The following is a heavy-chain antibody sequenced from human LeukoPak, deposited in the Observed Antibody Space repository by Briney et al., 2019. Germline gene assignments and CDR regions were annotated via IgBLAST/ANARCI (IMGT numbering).Heavy chain of an antibody. V-gene: IGHV3-74*03. CDR2: VNTDGSST. Sequence: GGSLRLSCAASGFTFNIHWMHWVRQVPGKGLVWVARVNTDGSSTTYADSVKGRFTISGDNAKDTLYLQMNTLRAEDTAMYYCARDRGHAYFFDYWGQGTLVTASS. CDR3: ARDRGHAYFFDY. D-gene: IGHD2-2*01. J-gene: IGHJ4*02. CDR1: GFTFNIHW.